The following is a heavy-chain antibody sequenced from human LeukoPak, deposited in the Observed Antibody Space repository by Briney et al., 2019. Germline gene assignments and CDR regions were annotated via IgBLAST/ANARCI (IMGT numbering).Heavy chain of an antibody. CDR1: GYTFTSYG. CDR2: ISAYNGNT. V-gene: IGHV1-18*04. D-gene: IGHD2-2*02. CDR3: ARDQLLYDPSFDP. J-gene: IGHJ5*02. Sequence: ASVKISRKASGYTFTSYGISWVRQAPGQGLEWMGWISAYNGNTNYAQKLQGRVTMTTDTSTSTAYMELRSPRSDDTAVYYCARDQLLYDPSFDPWGQGTLVTVSS.